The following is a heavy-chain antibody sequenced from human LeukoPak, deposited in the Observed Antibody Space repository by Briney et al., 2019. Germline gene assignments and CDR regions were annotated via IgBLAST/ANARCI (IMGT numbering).Heavy chain of an antibody. CDR1: GYTFTSYG. CDR3: ARGCSSTSCYLPYFDY. D-gene: IGHD2-2*01. Sequence: GASVKVSCKASGYTFTSYGISWVRQAPGQGLEWMGWISAYNGNTNYAQKLQGRVTMTTDTSTSTAYMELRSLRSDDTAVYYCARGCSSTSCYLPYFDYWGQGTLVTVSS. V-gene: IGHV1-18*04. CDR2: ISAYNGNT. J-gene: IGHJ4*02.